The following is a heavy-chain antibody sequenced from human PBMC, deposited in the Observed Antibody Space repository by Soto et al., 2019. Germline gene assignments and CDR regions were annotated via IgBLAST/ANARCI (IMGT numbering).Heavy chain of an antibody. CDR3: ARDHYYGSRAPGN. V-gene: IGHV3-11*05. CDR2: ISSSSSYT. CDR1: GFTFSDYF. J-gene: IGHJ4*02. Sequence: PGGSLRLSRAACGFTFSDYFMSWIRQAPGKGLEWVSYISSSSSYTNYADSVKGRFTISRDNAKNSLYLQMNSLRAEDTAVYYCARDHYYGSRAPGNWGQETLVTVSS. D-gene: IGHD3-10*01.